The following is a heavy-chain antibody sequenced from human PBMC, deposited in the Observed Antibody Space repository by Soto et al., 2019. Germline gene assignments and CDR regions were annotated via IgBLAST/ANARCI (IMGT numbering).Heavy chain of an antibody. CDR2: IYPGDSDT. CDR1: GYSFISYW. J-gene: IGHJ6*02. V-gene: IGHV5-51*01. Sequence: PGESLKISCKGSGYSFISYWIGWVRQIPGKGLEWMGIIYPGDSDTRYSPSFQGQVTISADKSISTAYLQWSSLKASDTAMYYCARCPTIAAADLKEYYYYGMDVWGQGTTVTVSS. D-gene: IGHD6-13*01. CDR3: ARCPTIAAADLKEYYYYGMDV.